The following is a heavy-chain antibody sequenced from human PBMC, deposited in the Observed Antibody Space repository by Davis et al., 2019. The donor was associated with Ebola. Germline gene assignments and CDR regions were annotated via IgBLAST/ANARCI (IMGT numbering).Heavy chain of an antibody. D-gene: IGHD2-21*01. Sequence: AASVKVSCKTSGYTFTSYCINWVRQAPGQGLEWTGWISPYNRNTNSAQKFMGRVTLTTDTSTRTAYMELRGLRSDDTAIYYCARGASAYGPSWFDSWGQGTLVTVSS. V-gene: IGHV1-18*04. CDR3: ARGASAYGPSWFDS. CDR1: GYTFTSYC. CDR2: ISPYNRNT. J-gene: IGHJ5*01.